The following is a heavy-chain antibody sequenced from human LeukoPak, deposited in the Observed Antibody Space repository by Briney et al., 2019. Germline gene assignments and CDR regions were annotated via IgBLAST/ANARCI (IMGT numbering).Heavy chain of an antibody. CDR3: ARHYYDSSGYSPGYYYYYMDV. CDR2: IYHSGST. Sequence: SETLSLTCTVSGGSISSGGYYWSWIRQPPGKGLEWIGYIYHSGSTYYNPSLKSRVTISVDRSKNQFSLKLSSVTAADTAVYYCARHYYDSSGYSPGYYYYYMDVWGKGTTVTVSS. V-gene: IGHV4-30-2*01. CDR1: GGSISSGGYY. D-gene: IGHD3-22*01. J-gene: IGHJ6*03.